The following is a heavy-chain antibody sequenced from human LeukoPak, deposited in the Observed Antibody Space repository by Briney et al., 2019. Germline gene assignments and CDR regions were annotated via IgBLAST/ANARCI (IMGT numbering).Heavy chain of an antibody. J-gene: IGHJ4*02. CDR1: GGSFSGYY. CDR2: IYYSGTT. D-gene: IGHD6-13*01. Sequence: PSGTLSLTCAVYGGSFSGYYWSWIRQPPGEGLEWIGYIYYSGTTNYNPSLKSRVTISVDASKNQFSLKLSSVTAADTAVYYCARGVYIAAAQYGYWGQGTLVTVSS. V-gene: IGHV4-59*01. CDR3: ARGVYIAAAQYGY.